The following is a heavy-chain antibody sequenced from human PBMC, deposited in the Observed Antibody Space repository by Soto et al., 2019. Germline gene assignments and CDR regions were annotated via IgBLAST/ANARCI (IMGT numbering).Heavy chain of an antibody. D-gene: IGHD1-26*01. V-gene: IGHV3-23*01. CDR1: GFTITKYA. CDR2: IGGSGGRT. Sequence: EVQLLESGGGLVQPGGSLRLSCATSGFTITKYAMSWVRQAPGKGLEWVSTIGGSGGRTYDADSVKGRFTISRDNSNNTQYLQMNFLRAEDTAVYFCAKGSGEGATWGDFDYWGQGALVTVSS. CDR3: AKGSGEGATWGDFDY. J-gene: IGHJ4*02.